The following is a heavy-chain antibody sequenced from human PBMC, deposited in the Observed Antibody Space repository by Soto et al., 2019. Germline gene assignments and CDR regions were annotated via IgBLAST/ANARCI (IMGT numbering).Heavy chain of an antibody. Sequence: PSETLSLTCAVYGGSFSGYYWSWIRQPPGKGLEWIGEINHSGSTNYNPSLKSRVTISVDTSKNQFSLKLSSVTAADTAVYYCARDSSWYGDDAFDIWGQGTMVTVSS. CDR3: ARDSSWYGDDAFDI. D-gene: IGHD6-13*01. CDR2: INHSGST. V-gene: IGHV4-34*01. J-gene: IGHJ3*02. CDR1: GGSFSGYY.